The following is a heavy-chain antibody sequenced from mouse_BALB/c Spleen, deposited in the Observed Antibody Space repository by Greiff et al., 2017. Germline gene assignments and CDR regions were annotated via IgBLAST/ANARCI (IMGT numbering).Heavy chain of an antibody. CDR3: ASQDMILVAY. D-gene: IGHD2-4*01. Sequence: EVKLQESGPGLVKPSQSLSLTCTVTGYSITSDYAWNWIRQFPGNKLEWMGYISYSGSTSYNPSLKSRISITRDTSKNQFFLQLNSVTTEDTATYYCASQDMILVAYWGQGTLVTVSA. V-gene: IGHV3-2*02. CDR2: ISYSGST. J-gene: IGHJ3*01. CDR1: GYSITSDYA.